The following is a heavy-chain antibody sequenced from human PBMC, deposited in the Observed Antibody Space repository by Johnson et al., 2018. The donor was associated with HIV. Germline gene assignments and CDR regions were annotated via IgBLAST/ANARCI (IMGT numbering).Heavy chain of an antibody. Sequence: QLQLVESGGGLVQPGGSLRLSCAASGFTFSSYAMHWVRQAPGKGLEWVAFIRYDGSNTYYADSVKGRFTISRDNSKNTLYLQMNSLRAEDTAVYYCAKDKAVVTALYDAFDIWGQGTMVTVSS. CDR2: IRYDGSNT. J-gene: IGHJ3*02. D-gene: IGHD2-21*02. CDR1: GFTFSSYA. CDR3: AKDKAVVTALYDAFDI. V-gene: IGHV3-30*02.